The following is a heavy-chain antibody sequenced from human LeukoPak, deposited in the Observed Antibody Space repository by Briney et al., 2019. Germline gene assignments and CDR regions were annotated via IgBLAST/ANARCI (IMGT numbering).Heavy chain of an antibody. D-gene: IGHD4-17*01. CDR3: ARGSTTDYGDYGLSGFDP. J-gene: IGHJ5*02. V-gene: IGHV1-69*13. Sequence: SVKVSCKASGGTFSNYPITWVRQAPGQGLEWMGGIIPIFGTANYAQKFQGRVTITADESTNTAYMELSSLRSEDTAVYYCARGSTTDYGDYGLSGFDPWGQGTLVTVSS. CDR2: IIPIFGTA. CDR1: GGTFSNYP.